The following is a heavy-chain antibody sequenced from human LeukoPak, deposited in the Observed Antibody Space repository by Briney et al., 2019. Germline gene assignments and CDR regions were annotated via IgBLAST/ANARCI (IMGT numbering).Heavy chain of an antibody. J-gene: IGHJ5*02. V-gene: IGHV3-23*01. D-gene: IGHD2-2*01. CDR3: AKDRVPAAMENWFDP. CDR1: GFTFSSYA. Sequence: GGSLRLSCAASGFTFSSYAMSWVRQAPGKGLEWVSAISGSGGSTYYADSVKGRFTISRDNSKNTLFLQMNSLRAEDTAVYYCAKDRVPAAMENWFDPWGQGTLVTVSS. CDR2: ISGSGGST.